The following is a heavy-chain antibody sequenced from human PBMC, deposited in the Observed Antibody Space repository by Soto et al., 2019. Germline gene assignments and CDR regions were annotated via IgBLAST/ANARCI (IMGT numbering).Heavy chain of an antibody. CDR1: GFSLGTDKLG. D-gene: IGHD3-22*01. Sequence: QITLKESGPTLVKPTQTLTLTCTFSGFSLGTDKLGVGWSRQPPGKALEWLALIYWDDDKRYSPSLKNRLTITKDTSKNQVVLTMTNMDPMDTATYYCARDSSGYYGFDYWGQGTLVTVSS. CDR3: ARDSSGYYGFDY. CDR2: IYWDDDK. J-gene: IGHJ4*02. V-gene: IGHV2-5*02.